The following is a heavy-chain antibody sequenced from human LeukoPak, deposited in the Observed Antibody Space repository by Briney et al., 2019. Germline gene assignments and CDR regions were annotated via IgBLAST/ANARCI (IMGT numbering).Heavy chain of an antibody. CDR3: AREKREGLWFGELFRFQYCGLDV. CDR1: GFAFGDFW. Sequence: GGSLRLSCAASGFAFGDFWMSWVRQTPGKGLESVATIKQDGSAKEYVDSVKGRFTISRDNAKESLYLQMNNLRADDTGVYYCAREKREGLWFGELFRFQYCGLDVWGQGTTVIISS. CDR2: IKQDGSAK. J-gene: IGHJ6*02. D-gene: IGHD3-10*01. V-gene: IGHV3-7*01.